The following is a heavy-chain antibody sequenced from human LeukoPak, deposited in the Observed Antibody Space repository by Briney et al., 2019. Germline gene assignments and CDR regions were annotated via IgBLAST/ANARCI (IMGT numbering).Heavy chain of an antibody. CDR1: GFTFGDYG. D-gene: IGHD3-9*01. CDR2: IRTKAYGETT. J-gene: IGHJ5*02. CDR3: TRVPILTGYVNYFDP. Sequence: SLRLSCTASGFTFGDYGMSWVRQAPGEGLEWIGFIRTKAYGETTEHAASVKGRFTFSRDDSKSIAYLEMNSLKTEDTAVYYCTRVPILTGYVNYFDPWGQGTLVTVYS. V-gene: IGHV3-49*04.